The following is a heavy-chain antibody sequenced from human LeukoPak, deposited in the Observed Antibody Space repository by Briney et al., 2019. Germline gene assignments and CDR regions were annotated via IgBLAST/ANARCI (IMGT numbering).Heavy chain of an antibody. Sequence: GGSLRLSCAASGFTFSSYAMSWVRQAPGKGLEWVSAISESGVTTYYADSVKGRFTISRDNSKNTLCLQVNSLRAEDTAVYYCAKGSSMSIAARLNYWGQGTLVTVSS. CDR2: ISESGVTT. D-gene: IGHD6-6*01. J-gene: IGHJ4*02. V-gene: IGHV3-23*01. CDR3: AKGSSMSIAARLNY. CDR1: GFTFSSYA.